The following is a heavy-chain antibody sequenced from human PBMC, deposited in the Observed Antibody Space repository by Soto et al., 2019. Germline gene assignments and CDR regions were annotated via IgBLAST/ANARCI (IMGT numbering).Heavy chain of an antibody. Sequence: VQLVESGGGLVKPGGSLRLSCAASGFTFSSYSMNWVRQAPGKGLEWVSSISSSSSYIYYADSVKGRFTISRDNAKNSLYLQMNSLRAEDTAVYYCAREWSYSRGGYYYYMDVWGKGTTVTVSS. D-gene: IGHD2-21*01. CDR2: ISSSSSYI. J-gene: IGHJ6*03. CDR1: GFTFSSYS. CDR3: AREWSYSRGGYYYYMDV. V-gene: IGHV3-21*01.